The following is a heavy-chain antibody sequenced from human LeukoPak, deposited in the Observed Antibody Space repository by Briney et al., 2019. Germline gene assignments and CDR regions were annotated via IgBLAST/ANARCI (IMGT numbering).Heavy chain of an antibody. CDR2: ISGSGGST. D-gene: IGHD3-22*01. CDR1: GFTFSSYA. V-gene: IGHV3-23*01. J-gene: IGHJ4*02. Sequence: PGGSLRLSWAASGFTFSSYAMSWVRQAPGKGLEWVSAISGSGGSTYYADSVKGRFTISRDNSKNTLYLQMNSLRAEDTAVYYCAKVLERITMIVVVPFDYWGQGTLVTVSS. CDR3: AKVLERITMIVVVPFDY.